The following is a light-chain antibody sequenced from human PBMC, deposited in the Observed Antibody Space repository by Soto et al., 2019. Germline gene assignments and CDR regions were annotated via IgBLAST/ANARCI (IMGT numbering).Light chain of an antibody. CDR1: ENVNQN. Sequence: EILVTQSPVTLSVSPVARVTLSCRASENVNQNLAWYQQKPGQAPRLLIYGASARATDIPARFSCSGSRTEFTLTIRSLQSEDFALYYCQPYNDWPLTFGGGTKVDIK. CDR3: QPYNDWPLT. CDR2: GAS. V-gene: IGKV3-15*01. J-gene: IGKJ4*01.